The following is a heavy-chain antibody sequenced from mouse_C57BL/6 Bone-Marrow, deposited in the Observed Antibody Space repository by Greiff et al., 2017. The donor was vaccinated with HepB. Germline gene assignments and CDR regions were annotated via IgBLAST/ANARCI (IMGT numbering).Heavy chain of an antibody. V-gene: IGHV1-76*01. D-gene: IGHD1-1*01. CDR1: GYTFTDYY. Sequence: VKLMESGAELVRPGASVKLSCKASGYTFTDYYINWVKQRPGQGLEWIARIYPGSGNTYYNEKFKGKATLTAEKSSSTAYMQLSSLTSEDYSVYFCARSRYYGPFAYWGQGTLVTVSA. CDR3: ARSRYYGPFAY. CDR2: IYPGSGNT. J-gene: IGHJ3*01.